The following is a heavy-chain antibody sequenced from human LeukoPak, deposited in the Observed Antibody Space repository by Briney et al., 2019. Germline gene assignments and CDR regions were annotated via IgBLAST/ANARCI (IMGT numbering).Heavy chain of an antibody. D-gene: IGHD2/OR15-2a*01. CDR1: GFTFTNYA. CDR3: AKARGNYFTHLDY. J-gene: IGHJ4*02. CDR2: VTGSGDST. Sequence: GGSLRLSCAASGFTFTNYAMGWVRQAPGKGLEWVSTVTGSGDSTFYAVSVKGRFTISRDNSKNTLFLQMNSLRAEDTAVYYCAKARGNYFTHLDYWGQGTLVTVSS. V-gene: IGHV3-23*01.